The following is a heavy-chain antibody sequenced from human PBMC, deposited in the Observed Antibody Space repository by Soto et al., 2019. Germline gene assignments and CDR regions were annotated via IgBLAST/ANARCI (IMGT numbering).Heavy chain of an antibody. CDR2: INHSGST. CDR1: GGSFSGYY. V-gene: IGHV4-34*01. J-gene: IGHJ6*02. D-gene: IGHD2-21*02. Sequence: SETLSLTCAVYGGSFSGYYWSWIRQPPGKWLEWIGEINHSGSTNYNPSLKSRVTISVDTSKNQFSLRLSSVTAADTAVYYCARGLAWVVTAIPYGLDVWGQGXTVTVSS. CDR3: ARGLAWVVTAIPYGLDV.